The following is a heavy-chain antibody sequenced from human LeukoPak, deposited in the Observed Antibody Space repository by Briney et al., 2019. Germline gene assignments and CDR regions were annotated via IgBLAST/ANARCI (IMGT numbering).Heavy chain of an antibody. D-gene: IGHD6-13*01. CDR3: ARCQVGLSSSWYNY. CDR1: GYTFTGYY. J-gene: IGHJ4*02. Sequence: ASVKVSCKASGYTFTGYYMHWVRQAPGQGLEWMGWINPNSGDTNYAQKFQGRVTMTRDTSISTAYMELSRLRSDDTAVYYCARCQVGLSSSWYNYWGQGTLVTVSS. CDR2: INPNSGDT. V-gene: IGHV1-2*02.